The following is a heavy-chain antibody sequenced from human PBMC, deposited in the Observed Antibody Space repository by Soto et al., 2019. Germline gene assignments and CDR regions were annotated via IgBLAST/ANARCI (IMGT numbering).Heavy chain of an antibody. D-gene: IGHD3-16*01. V-gene: IGHV3-23*01. J-gene: IGHJ4*02. CDR2: ISRTGGAA. Sequence: EVQLLESGGGLVQPGGSLRLSCAASGFTFSNFAMFWVRQAPGKGLGWVSAISRTGGAAHNADSGNGRFSISRDNSTDPLLLQMDSLRAEDTAIYYCAKAYDYIWGRSPRDLDSWGQGTLVNVSS. CDR3: AKAYDYIWGRSPRDLDS. CDR1: GFTFSNFA.